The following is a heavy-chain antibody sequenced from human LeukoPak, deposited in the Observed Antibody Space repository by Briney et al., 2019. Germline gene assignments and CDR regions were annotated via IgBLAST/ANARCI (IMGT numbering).Heavy chain of an antibody. J-gene: IGHJ4*02. CDR1: GGSVSSGSYY. CDR2: IYYSGST. Sequence: SETLSLTCTVSGGSVSSGSYYWSWIRQPPGKGLEWIGYIYYSGSTSYNPSLKSRVTISVDTSKNQFSLKLSSVTAADTAVYYCARGRYDFWSGYYTYYFDYWGQGTLVTVSS. V-gene: IGHV4-61*01. D-gene: IGHD3-3*01. CDR3: ARGRYDFWSGYYTYYFDY.